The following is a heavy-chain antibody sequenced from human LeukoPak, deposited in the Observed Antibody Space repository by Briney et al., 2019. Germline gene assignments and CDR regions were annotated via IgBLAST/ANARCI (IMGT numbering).Heavy chain of an antibody. CDR2: ISSSGSTI. Sequence: GGSLRLSCAASGFTFSSYEMNWVRQAPGKGLEGGSYISSSGSTIYYADSVKGGFTISRDNAKNSLYLQMNSLRAEDTAVYYCASYRHYDILTGYYNWGQGTLVTVSS. CDR3: ASYRHYDILTGYYN. J-gene: IGHJ4*02. CDR1: GFTFSSYE. V-gene: IGHV3-48*03. D-gene: IGHD3-9*01.